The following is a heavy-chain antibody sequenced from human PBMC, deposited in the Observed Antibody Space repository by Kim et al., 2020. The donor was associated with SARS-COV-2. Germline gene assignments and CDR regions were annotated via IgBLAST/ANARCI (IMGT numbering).Heavy chain of an antibody. V-gene: IGHV1-69*04. D-gene: IGHD3-22*01. Sequence: NYEQKYQGRVTVTAENSTSTADMELSSLRSEDTAVYYCAREDSSLGYFDYWGQGTLVTVSS. CDR3: AREDSSLGYFDY. J-gene: IGHJ4*02.